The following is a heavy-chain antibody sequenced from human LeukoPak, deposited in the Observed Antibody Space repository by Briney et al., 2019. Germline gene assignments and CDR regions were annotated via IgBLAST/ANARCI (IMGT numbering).Heavy chain of an antibody. CDR3: AREEVKTAIGMDV. CDR1: GFTFSSYW. J-gene: IGHJ6*02. Sequence: TGGSLRLSCAASGFTFSSYWMSWVRQAPGKGLEWVAVIWLDGRNKYYADSVKGRFTISRDNSKNTLYLQMNSLRVEHTAVYYCAREEVKTAIGMDVWGQGTTVTVSS. V-gene: IGHV3-33*08. CDR2: IWLDGRNK. D-gene: IGHD2-21*01.